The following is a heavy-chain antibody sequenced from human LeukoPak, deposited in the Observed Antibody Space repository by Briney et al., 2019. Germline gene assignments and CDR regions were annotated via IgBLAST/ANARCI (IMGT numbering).Heavy chain of an antibody. Sequence: GGSLRLSCAASGFTVSSNYMSWIRQAAGKGLVWVSRINPDGSSPYYADSVMGRFTISRDNARNILYLQMNSLSVEDTAIYYCVRGTNDWTGIDYWGQGILVTVSS. CDR3: VRGTNDWTGIDY. J-gene: IGHJ4*02. D-gene: IGHD2-8*01. CDR2: INPDGSSP. CDR1: GFTVSSNY. V-gene: IGHV3-74*01.